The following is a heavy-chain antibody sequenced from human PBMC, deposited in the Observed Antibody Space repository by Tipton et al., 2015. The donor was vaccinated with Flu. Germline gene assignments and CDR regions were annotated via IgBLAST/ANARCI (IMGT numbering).Heavy chain of an antibody. D-gene: IGHD2-8*01. V-gene: IGHV3-23*01. Sequence: SLRLSCAASGFTFSSYAMSWVRQAPGKGLEWVSAISGSGGSTYYADSVKGRFTISRDNSKNTLYLQMNSLRAEDTAVYYCATEPPCTNGVCASPQDYWGQGTPVTVSS. CDR2: ISGSGGST. CDR3: ATEPPCTNGVCASPQDY. J-gene: IGHJ4*02. CDR1: GFTFSSYA.